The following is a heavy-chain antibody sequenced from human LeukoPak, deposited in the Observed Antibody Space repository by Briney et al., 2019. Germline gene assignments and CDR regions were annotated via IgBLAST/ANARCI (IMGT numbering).Heavy chain of an antibody. CDR1: GGTFSSYA. V-gene: IGHV1-69*06. J-gene: IGHJ4*02. CDR3: ARERADGSGTRNYYFDY. D-gene: IGHD3-10*01. CDR2: IIPIFGTA. Sequence: SVKVSCKASGGTFSSYAISWVRQAPGQGLEWMGGIIPIFGTANYAQKFQGRVTITADNSTSTAYMELSSLRSEDTAVYYCARERADGSGTRNYYFDYWGQGTLVTVSS.